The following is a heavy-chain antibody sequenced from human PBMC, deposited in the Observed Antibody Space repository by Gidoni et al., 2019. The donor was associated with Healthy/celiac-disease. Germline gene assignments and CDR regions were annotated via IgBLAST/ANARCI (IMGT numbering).Heavy chain of an antibody. D-gene: IGHD3-16*01. CDR1: GGSLSSYY. Sequence: QVQLQESGPGLVTPSETLSLTCTVSGGSLSSYYWSWIRQPPGKGLEWMGYIYYSGSTNYNPSLKSRVTISVDTSKNQFSLKLSSVTAADTAVYYCARGPGPGGLWYYYYGMDVWGQGTTVTVSS. CDR3: ARGPGPGGLWYYYYGMDV. V-gene: IGHV4-59*01. CDR2: IYYSGST. J-gene: IGHJ6*02.